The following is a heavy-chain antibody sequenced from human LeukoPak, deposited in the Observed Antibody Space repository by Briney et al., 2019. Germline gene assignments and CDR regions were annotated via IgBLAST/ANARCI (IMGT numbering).Heavy chain of an antibody. CDR1: GFTFDDYG. J-gene: IGHJ6*03. Sequence: GGSLRLSCAASGFTFDDYGMSWVRQAPGKGLEWVSGINWNGGSTGYADSVKGRFTISRDNAKNSLYLQMNSLRAEDTALYYCARSIAAPARDYYYYYMDVWGKGTTVTVSS. CDR2: INWNGGST. CDR3: ARSIAAPARDYYYYYMDV. V-gene: IGHV3-20*04. D-gene: IGHD6-13*01.